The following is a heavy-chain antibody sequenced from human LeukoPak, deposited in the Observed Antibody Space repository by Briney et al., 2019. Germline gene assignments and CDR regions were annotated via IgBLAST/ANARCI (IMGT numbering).Heavy chain of an antibody. J-gene: IGHJ4*02. CDR3: AKRGVVIRVILVGFHKEAYYFDS. CDR1: GITLSNYG. V-gene: IGHV3-23*01. Sequence: PGWSLRLSCAVSGITLSNYGMSRVRQAPGKGLEWVAGMSDSGGRTNYADSVKGRFTISRDNPKDTLYLQMNSLRAEDTAVYFCAKRGVVIRVILVGFHKEAYYFDSWGQGALVTVSS. CDR2: MSDSGGRT. D-gene: IGHD3-22*01.